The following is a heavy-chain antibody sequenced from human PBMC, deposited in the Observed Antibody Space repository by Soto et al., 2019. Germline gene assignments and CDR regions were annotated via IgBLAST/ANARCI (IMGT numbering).Heavy chain of an antibody. CDR2: IIPICGTA. CDR1: GGTFSSYS. Sequence: SVKISSKASGGTFSSYSISWVRQPPGQGLQWMGGIIPICGTASDSQTFQGRVTIAADDSTSTAYMALSSLRSEDTAVYYCARVSVEYRSWSYYNVYYYYYGMDVWGQGTTVTVSS. V-gene: IGHV1-69*13. J-gene: IGHJ6*02. CDR3: ARVSVEYRSWSYYNVYYYYYGMDV. D-gene: IGHD3-10*01.